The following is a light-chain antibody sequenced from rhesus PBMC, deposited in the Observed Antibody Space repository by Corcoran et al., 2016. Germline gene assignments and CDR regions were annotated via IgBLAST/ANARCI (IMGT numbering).Light chain of an antibody. CDR2: DVS. CDR3: CSYTTSSTLV. Sequence: QSAPTQPPSVSGSPGQSVTISCTGTSSDVGGYTYVSWYQQHPGKAPKLMIYDVSKRPSGVSDRFSGSKSGNTASLTISGRQAEDEADYYCCSYTTSSTLVFGSGTKLTVL. CDR1: SSDVGGYTY. V-gene: IGLV2S7*01. J-gene: IGLJ6*01.